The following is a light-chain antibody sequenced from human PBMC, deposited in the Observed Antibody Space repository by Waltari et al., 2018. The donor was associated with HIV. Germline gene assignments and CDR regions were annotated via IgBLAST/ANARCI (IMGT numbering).Light chain of an antibody. Sequence: QSALTHPRSVSWSPGLSVPIPCTATSRAVGGYNYVSWYQQHPGKAPNLVIYDVRKRPSGVPARFSASKAGNTASLTISGLQAEDEADYYCCSYGGSYTWVFGGGTKLTVL. CDR2: DVR. J-gene: IGLJ3*02. CDR1: SRAVGGYNY. CDR3: CSYGGSYTWV. V-gene: IGLV2-11*01.